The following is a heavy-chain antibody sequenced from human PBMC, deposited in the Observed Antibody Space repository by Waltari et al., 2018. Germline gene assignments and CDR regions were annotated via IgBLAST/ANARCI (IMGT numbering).Heavy chain of an antibody. V-gene: IGHV3-43*02. CDR2: VSADGESK. J-gene: IGHJ4*02. CDR1: GFTFDDFA. CDR3: TKDLYGSGSPD. Sequence: EVQLMESGGGIVQPGGSLRLSCAGSGFTFDDFAMDWVRQAPGKGLGWVSLVSADGESKFYADSGKGRFTIFRDNDKNSLYLQMNRLRIEDTAFYYCTKDLYGSGSPDWGQGTLVTVSS. D-gene: IGHD3-10*01.